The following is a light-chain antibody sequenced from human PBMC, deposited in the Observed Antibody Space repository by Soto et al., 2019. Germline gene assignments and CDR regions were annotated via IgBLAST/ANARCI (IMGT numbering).Light chain of an antibody. Sequence: DIVMTQSPDSLAVSLGERATINCKSSQSVLYSSNNKNYLAWYQQKPGQPPKLLIYWASTRESGVPDRFSGSGSGTDFTLTISSLQAEDVAVYYCQQFYNTARDTFGQGTKLEIK. J-gene: IGKJ2*01. V-gene: IGKV4-1*01. CDR3: QQFYNTARDT. CDR1: QSVLYSSNNKNY. CDR2: WAS.